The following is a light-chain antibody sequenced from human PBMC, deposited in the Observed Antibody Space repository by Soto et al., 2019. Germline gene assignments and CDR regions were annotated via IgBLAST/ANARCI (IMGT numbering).Light chain of an antibody. Sequence: EIVLTQSPGTLSLSPGERATLSCRASQSVRSNYLAWYQQIPGQAPRLLVYGASSRATGIPDRFSGSGSGTDFTLIIRRLEPEDFAVYYCQHYGDSSFTFGGGTKVEIK. V-gene: IGKV3-20*01. CDR3: QHYGDSSFT. J-gene: IGKJ4*01. CDR1: QSVRSNY. CDR2: GAS.